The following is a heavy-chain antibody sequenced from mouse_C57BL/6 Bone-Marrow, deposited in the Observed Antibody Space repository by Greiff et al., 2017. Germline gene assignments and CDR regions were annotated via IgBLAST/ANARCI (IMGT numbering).Heavy chain of an antibody. V-gene: IGHV5-9-1*02. CDR3: TRDNYGPYAMDY. J-gene: IGHJ4*01. CDR1: GFTFSSYA. D-gene: IGHD1-1*01. CDR2: ISSGGDYL. Sequence: DVQVVESGEGLVKPGGSLKLSCAASGFTFSSYAMSWVRQPPEKRLEWVAYISSGGDYLYYAATVKGRFTISSDNVRNTLYLQMSSLKSEDTAMYYCTRDNYGPYAMDYWGQGTSVTVSS.